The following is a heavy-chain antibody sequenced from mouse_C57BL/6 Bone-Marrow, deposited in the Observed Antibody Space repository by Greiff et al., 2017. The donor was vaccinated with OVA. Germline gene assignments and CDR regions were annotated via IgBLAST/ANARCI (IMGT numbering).Heavy chain of an antibody. CDR1: GYSITSGYY. CDR2: ISYDGSN. V-gene: IGHV3-6*01. CDR3: ARGGPVSPYYYAMDY. D-gene: IGHD1-1*02. Sequence: EVKLVESGPGLVKPSQSLSLTCSVTGYSITSGYYWNWIRQFPGNKLEWMGYISYDGSNNYNPSLKNRISITRDTSKNQFFLKLNSVTTEDTATYYCARGGPVSPYYYAMDYWGQGTSVTVSS. J-gene: IGHJ4*01.